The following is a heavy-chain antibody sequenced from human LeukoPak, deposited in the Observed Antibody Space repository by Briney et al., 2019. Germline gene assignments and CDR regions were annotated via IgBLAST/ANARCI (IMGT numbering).Heavy chain of an antibody. D-gene: IGHD1-26*01. Sequence: GGSLRLSCAASGFTSSSYELNWVRQAPGKGLEWVSYITTSGSTIYYADSVKGRFTISRENAKNSLYLQMNSLRAEDTAVYYCVRDYRGFDYWGQGTLVTVSS. CDR2: ITTSGSTI. CDR1: GFTSSSYE. J-gene: IGHJ4*02. V-gene: IGHV3-48*03. CDR3: VRDYRGFDY.